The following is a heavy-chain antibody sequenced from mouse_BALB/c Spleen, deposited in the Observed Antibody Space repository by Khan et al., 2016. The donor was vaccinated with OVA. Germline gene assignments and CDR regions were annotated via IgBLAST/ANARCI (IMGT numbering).Heavy chain of an antibody. CDR1: GYTFTDYI. D-gene: IGHD2-14*01. CDR3: ARGGYSAFAY. Sequence: QVQLQQSGPELVKPGASLKVSCKASGYTFTDYIIGWVKQSTRQGLEWIGDIFPGSDTPYYNEKFKDKAILTVDKSANTAYMQLSSLTSDESAVYCCARGGYSAFAYWGQGTLVTVSA. V-gene: IGHV1-77*01. CDR2: IFPGSDTP. J-gene: IGHJ3*01.